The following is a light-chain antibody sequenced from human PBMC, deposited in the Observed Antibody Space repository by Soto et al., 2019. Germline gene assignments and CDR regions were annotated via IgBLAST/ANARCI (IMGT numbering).Light chain of an antibody. CDR1: QSVSSIY. V-gene: IGKV3-20*01. CDR2: GAS. J-gene: IGKJ1*01. CDR3: QHYGSSSWT. Sequence: DIVLTQSPGTLSLSPGERATLSCRTSQSVSSIYLAWYQQKPGQAPRPLIYGASSRATGIPDRFSGSGSGTEFTLTISRLEPEDFAVYFCQHYGSSSWTFGQGTKVEIK.